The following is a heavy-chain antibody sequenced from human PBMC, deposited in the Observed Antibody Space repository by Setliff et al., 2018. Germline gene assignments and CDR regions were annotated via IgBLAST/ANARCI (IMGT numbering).Heavy chain of an antibody. CDR2: IKSDGSEM. V-gene: IGHV3-7*01. J-gene: IGHJ6*02. CDR3: ARGHYGLDV. Sequence: GGSLRLSCGASGFTFSSHWMSWVRQAPGKGLEWVANIKSDGSEMYYVHSVKGQFTISRDNAKNSLYLQMNSLRGEDTAVYYCARGHYGLDVWGQGTTVTVSS. CDR1: GFTFSSHW.